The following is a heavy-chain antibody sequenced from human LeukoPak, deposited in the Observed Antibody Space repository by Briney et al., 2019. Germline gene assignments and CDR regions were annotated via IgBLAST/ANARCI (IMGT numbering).Heavy chain of an antibody. CDR1: GGSFSRYY. V-gene: IGHV4-59*01. Sequence: SETLSLTCTVSGGSFSRYYWSWIRQPPGKGLEWIGNIHYSGSTNYNPSLKSRVTISIDTSKNQFSLRLSSVTAVDTAVYYCARVSGATITTYYGMDVWGPRDHGHRLP. J-gene: IGHJ6*01. D-gene: IGHD5-12*01. CDR2: IHYSGST. CDR3: ARVSGATITTYYGMDV.